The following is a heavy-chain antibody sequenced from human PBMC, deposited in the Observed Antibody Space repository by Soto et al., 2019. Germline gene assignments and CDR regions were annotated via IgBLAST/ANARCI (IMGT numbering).Heavy chain of an antibody. CDR1: GFTFSSYW. V-gene: IGHV3-30*18. CDR2: ISYDGSNK. CDR3: AKGLPSGYSSSWYLGY. J-gene: IGHJ4*02. D-gene: IGHD6-13*01. Sequence: PGGSLRLSCAASGFTFSSYWMSWVRQAPGKGLEWVAVISYDGSNKYYADSVKGRFTISRDNSKNTLYLQMNSLRAEDTAVYYCAKGLPSGYSSSWYLGYWGQGTLVTVSS.